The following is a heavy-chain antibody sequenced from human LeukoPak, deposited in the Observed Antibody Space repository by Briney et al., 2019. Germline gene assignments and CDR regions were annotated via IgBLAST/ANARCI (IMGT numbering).Heavy chain of an antibody. CDR3: ARDNWGSGRTNAGFDY. D-gene: IGHD7-27*01. CDR2: ISSSSNTI. CDR1: GFTLSTYN. V-gene: IGHV3-48*01. J-gene: IGHJ4*02. Sequence: GRSLRLSCAASGFTLSTYNMNWVRQAPGKGLEWVSYISSSSNTIYYADSVKGRFTISRDNAKNSLCLQMNSLRAEDTAVYYCARDNWGSGRTNAGFDYWGQGILVTVSS.